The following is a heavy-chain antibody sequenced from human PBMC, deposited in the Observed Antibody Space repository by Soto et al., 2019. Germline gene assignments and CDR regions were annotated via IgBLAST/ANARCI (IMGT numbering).Heavy chain of an antibody. CDR1: GFTFSSYG. V-gene: IGHV3-33*01. CDR3: ARDIIVVPAGIYYYYYGMDV. D-gene: IGHD2-2*01. CDR2: IWHDGSNK. J-gene: IGHJ6*02. Sequence: QVQLVESGGGVVQPGRSLRLSCAASGFTFSSYGMHWVRQAPGKGLEWVAVIWHDGSNKYYADSVKGRFTISRDNSYNTLYLQMKSRRAADTAVYYCARDIIVVPAGIYYYYYGMDVWGQGTTVTVSS.